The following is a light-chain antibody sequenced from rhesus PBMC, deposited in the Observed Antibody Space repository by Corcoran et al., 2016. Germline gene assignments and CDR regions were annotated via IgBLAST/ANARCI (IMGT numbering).Light chain of an antibody. Sequence: EIVMTQSPATLSLSPGESATLSGRASQSVSSSLAWYQQKPGQSPRLLIFGVHSRARGIPDRCSGSGSGTQFTLTISSLEPEDFAVYYWQRYNNWCSFGQGAKVELK. CDR2: GVH. V-gene: IGKV3-42*03. CDR3: QRYNNWCS. J-gene: IGKJ2*01. CDR1: QSVSSS.